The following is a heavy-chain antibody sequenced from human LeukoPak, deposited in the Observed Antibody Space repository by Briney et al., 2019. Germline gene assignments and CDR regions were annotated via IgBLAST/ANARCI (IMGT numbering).Heavy chain of an antibody. D-gene: IGHD3-10*01. Sequence: SETLSLTCTVSVGSISSGGYYWSWIRQHPGKGLEWIGYIYYSGRTYYNPSLKSRVTISVDTSKNQFSLKLSSVTAADTAVYYCAREGVYGMDVWGKGTTVTVSS. CDR1: VGSISSGGYY. J-gene: IGHJ6*04. V-gene: IGHV4-31*03. CDR3: AREGVYGMDV. CDR2: IYYSGRT.